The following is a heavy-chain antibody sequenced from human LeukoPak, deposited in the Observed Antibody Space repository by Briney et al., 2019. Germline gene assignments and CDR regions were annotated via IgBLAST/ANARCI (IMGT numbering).Heavy chain of an antibody. J-gene: IGHJ4*02. CDR3: ARSRSRTTATYEFDY. V-gene: IGHV1-69*13. Sequence: ASVKVSCKASGGTFSIYAISWVRQAPGQGLEWMGGIIPIFGTVNYAQKFQGRVTITADESTSTAYMELSSLRSEDTAVYYCARSRSRTTATYEFDYWGQGTLVTVSS. CDR2: IIPIFGTV. CDR1: GGTFSIYA. D-gene: IGHD2/OR15-2a*01.